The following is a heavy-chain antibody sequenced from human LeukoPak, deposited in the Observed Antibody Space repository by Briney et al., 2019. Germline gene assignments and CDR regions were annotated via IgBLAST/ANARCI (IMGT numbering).Heavy chain of an antibody. CDR1: GGSIGSDY. D-gene: IGHD6-19*01. CDR2: IYYTGDT. J-gene: IGHJ4*02. CDR3: AKYGNSGWVIGN. V-gene: IGHV4-59*08. Sequence: SETLSLTCTVSGGSIGSDYWTWIRQPPGKGLEYIGYIYYTGDTNYNPSLKSRVTISVDTSKNQFSLKLSSVTAADTAVYFCAKYGNSGWVIGNWGQGTLVTVSS.